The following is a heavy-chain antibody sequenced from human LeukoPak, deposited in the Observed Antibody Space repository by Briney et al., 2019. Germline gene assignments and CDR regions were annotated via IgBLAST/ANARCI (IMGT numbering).Heavy chain of an antibody. CDR2: ISSSGGST. V-gene: IGHV3-23*01. J-gene: IGHJ3*01. Sequence: PGGSLRLSCAASGFTFSSYSMNWVRQAPGKGLEWVSGISSSGGSTFYADSVKGRFTISRDNSKNTLFLQMNGLRVEDTATYYCVREGPRGLAFDVWGQGTMVTVSS. CDR3: VREGPRGLAFDV. CDR1: GFTFSSYS.